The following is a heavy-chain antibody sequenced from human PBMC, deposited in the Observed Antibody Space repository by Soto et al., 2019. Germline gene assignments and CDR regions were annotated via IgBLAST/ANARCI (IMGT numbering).Heavy chain of an antibody. CDR3: APTKDSSGFLTS. Sequence: QITLKESGPTLVKPTQTLTLTCSFSGFSLSAYGVRVIWFRQPPGETLEWLALIHWNDDKRYSPYLKSRLTITKDTSKNQVVLTLTNLDPLDTGTYFCAPTKDSSGFLTSWGQGILVTVSS. V-gene: IGHV2-5*01. CDR2: IHWNDDK. D-gene: IGHD3-22*01. J-gene: IGHJ5*02. CDR1: GFSLSAYGVR.